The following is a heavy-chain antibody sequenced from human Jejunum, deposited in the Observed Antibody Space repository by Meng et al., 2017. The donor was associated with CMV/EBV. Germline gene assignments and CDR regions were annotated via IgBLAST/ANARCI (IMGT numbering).Heavy chain of an antibody. V-gene: IGHV4-39*01. D-gene: IGHD2-21*01. J-gene: IGHJ4*02. CDR2: IYHNGRT. Sequence: STYYWGWIRQPPGKTVEWIGNIYHNGRTYSNPSLKSRVTLSVDTSENQFSLRLTSVTAADTAVYYCARVAYCDSFSCAKKTYYFDSWGQGTLVTVSS. CDR1: STYY. CDR3: ARVAYCDSFSCAKKTYYFDS.